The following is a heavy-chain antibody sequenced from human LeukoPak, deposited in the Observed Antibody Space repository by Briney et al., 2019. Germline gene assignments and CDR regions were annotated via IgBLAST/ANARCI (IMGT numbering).Heavy chain of an antibody. CDR2: IYPGDSDT. V-gene: IGHV5-51*01. CDR1: GYSFTSYW. CDR3: ASPASQRGYSLNDAFDI. J-gene: IGHJ3*02. D-gene: IGHD2-2*03. Sequence: GESLKISCKGSGYSFTSYWIGWVRQMPGKGLEWMGIIYPGDSDTRYSPSFQGQVTISADKSISTAYLQWSSLKASDTAMYYCASPASQRGYSLNDAFDIWGQGTMVTVSS.